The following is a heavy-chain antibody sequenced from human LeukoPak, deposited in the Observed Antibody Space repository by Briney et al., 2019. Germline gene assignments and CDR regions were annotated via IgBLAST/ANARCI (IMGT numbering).Heavy chain of an antibody. V-gene: IGHV3-30*04. CDR2: ISYDGSNK. J-gene: IGHJ4*02. D-gene: IGHD4-17*01. CDR3: ARHSSYGDFDY. Sequence: PGRSLRLSCAASGFTFSSYAMHWVRQAPGKGLEWVAVISYDGSNKYYADSVKGRFTISRDNSKNTLYLQMNSLRAEDTAVYYCARHSSYGDFDYSGQGTLVTVSS. CDR1: GFTFSSYA.